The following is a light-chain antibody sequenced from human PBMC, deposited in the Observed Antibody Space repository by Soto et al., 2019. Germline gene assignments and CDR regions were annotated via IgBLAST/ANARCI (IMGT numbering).Light chain of an antibody. CDR1: QNISNY. CDR2: DVS. J-gene: IGKJ1*01. CDR3: QQRSNWPRT. Sequence: EIVLTQSPATLSFSPGARATLSLRASQNISNYLIWYQQKPGQAPRLLIYDVSNRATGIPARFSGSGSGTDFTLTISSLEPEDFAVYYCQQRSNWPRTFGQGTKVDIK. V-gene: IGKV3-11*01.